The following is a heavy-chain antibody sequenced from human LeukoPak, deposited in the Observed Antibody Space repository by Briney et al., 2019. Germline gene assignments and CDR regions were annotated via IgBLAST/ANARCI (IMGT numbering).Heavy chain of an antibody. CDR3: ARGPLVLRYFDWSNWFDP. D-gene: IGHD3-9*01. V-gene: IGHV4-34*01. J-gene: IGHJ5*02. Sequence: SETLSLTRAVYGGPFSGYYWSWIRQPPGKGLEWIGEINHSGSTNYNPSLKSRVIISVDTSKNQFSLKLSSVTAADTAVYYCARGPLVLRYFDWSNWFDPWGQGTLVTVSS. CDR1: GGPFSGYY. CDR2: INHSGST.